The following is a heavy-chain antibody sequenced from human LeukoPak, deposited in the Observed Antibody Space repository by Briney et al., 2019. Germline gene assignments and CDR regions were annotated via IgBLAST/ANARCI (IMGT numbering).Heavy chain of an antibody. CDR1: GYTFTSYY. CDR2: INPSGGST. V-gene: IGHV1-46*01. D-gene: IGHD3-10*01. J-gene: IGHJ3*02. Sequence: ASVKVSCKASGYTFTSYYMHWVRQAPGQGLEWMGIINPSGGSTSYAQKFQGRVTMTRDTSTSTVYMELSSPRSEDTAVYYCAREFGQPNDAFDIWGQGTMVTVSS. CDR3: AREFGQPNDAFDI.